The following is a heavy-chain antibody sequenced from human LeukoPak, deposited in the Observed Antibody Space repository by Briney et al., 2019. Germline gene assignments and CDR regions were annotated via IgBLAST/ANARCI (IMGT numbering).Heavy chain of an antibody. CDR3: AKDLTSYDYVWDY. CDR2: IYSDGST. D-gene: IGHD3-16*01. Sequence: GGSLSLSCAASRLSLIRKYMGGVRQAPGKGLEWVSLIYSDGSTYYADSVKGRFTISRDTSKNTLYLQMNNLRAEDTAVYYCAKDLTSYDYVWDYWGQGTLVTVSS. J-gene: IGHJ4*02. CDR1: RLSLIRKY. V-gene: IGHV3-66*01.